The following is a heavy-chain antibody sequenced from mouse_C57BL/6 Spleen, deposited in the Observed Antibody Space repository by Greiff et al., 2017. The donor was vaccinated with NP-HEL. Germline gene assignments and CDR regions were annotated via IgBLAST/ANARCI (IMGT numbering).Heavy chain of an antibody. J-gene: IGHJ4*01. CDR3: ARRCYYDYDGGNYYAMDY. CDR2: ISSGSSTI. V-gene: IGHV5-17*01. CDR1: GFTFSDYG. D-gene: IGHD2-4*01. Sequence: EVMLVESGGGLVKPGGSLKLSCAASGFTFSDYGMHWVRQAPEKGLEWVAYISSGSSTIYYADTVKGRFTISRDNAKNTLFLQMTSLRSEETAMYYGARRCYYDYDGGNYYAMDYWGQGTSVTVSS.